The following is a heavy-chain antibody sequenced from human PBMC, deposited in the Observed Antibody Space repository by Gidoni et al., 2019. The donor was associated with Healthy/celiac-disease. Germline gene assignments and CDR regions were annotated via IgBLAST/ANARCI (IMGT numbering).Heavy chain of an antibody. V-gene: IGHV3-30*02. J-gene: IGHJ4*02. CDR3: AKDPLAYCGGDCYPSFDY. CDR2: IRSDGSNK. D-gene: IGHD2-21*02. Sequence: QVQLVESGGGVGQPGGSRRLSCAASGVTFSSYGRHWVRQAPGKGLEWVAFIRSDGSNKYYADSVKGRFTISRDNSKNTLYLQMNSLRAEDTAVYYCAKDPLAYCGGDCYPSFDYWGQGTLVTVSS. CDR1: GVTFSSYG.